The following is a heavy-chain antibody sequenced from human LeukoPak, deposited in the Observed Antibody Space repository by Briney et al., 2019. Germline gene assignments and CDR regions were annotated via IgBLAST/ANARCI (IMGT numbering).Heavy chain of an antibody. CDR1: GGSFSGYY. D-gene: IGHD3-16*02. CDR3: AKQGRQIPFGGVVAIAPFDI. CDR2: INRSGST. V-gene: IGHV4-34*01. J-gene: IGHJ3*02. Sequence: SETLSLTCAVYGGSFSGYYWSWIRQPPGKGLEWIGEINRSGSTNYNPSLKSRVTISVDTSKNQFSLKLSSVTAADTALYYCAKQGRQIPFGGVVAIAPFDIWGQGTMVTVSS.